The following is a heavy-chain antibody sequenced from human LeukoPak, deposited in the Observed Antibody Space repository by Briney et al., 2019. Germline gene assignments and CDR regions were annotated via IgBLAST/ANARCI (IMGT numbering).Heavy chain of an antibody. V-gene: IGHV1-69*13. D-gene: IGHD2-2*02. J-gene: IGHJ5*02. CDR1: GGTFSSYA. CDR2: IIPIFGTA. Sequence: SVKVSFKASGGTFSSYAISWVRQAPGQGLEWMGGIIPIFGTANYAQKFQGRVTITADESTSTAYMELSSLRSEDTAVYYCARPHCSSTSCYTSNWFDPWGQGTLVTVSS. CDR3: ARPHCSSTSCYTSNWFDP.